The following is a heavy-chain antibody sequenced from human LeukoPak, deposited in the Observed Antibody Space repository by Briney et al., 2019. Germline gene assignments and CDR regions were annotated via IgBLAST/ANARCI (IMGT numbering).Heavy chain of an antibody. Sequence: SETLSLTCGVSGGSISNTNWWSWVRQPPGQGLEWIGEISLTGLTHYDPALESRVTVSLDKSKNQLSLNLTSVTAADTAVYYCSRENGAFSPFGYWGQGTLVTVSS. D-gene: IGHD2-8*01. J-gene: IGHJ4*02. CDR2: ISLTGLT. CDR3: SRENGAFSPFGY. CDR1: GGSISNTNW. V-gene: IGHV4-4*02.